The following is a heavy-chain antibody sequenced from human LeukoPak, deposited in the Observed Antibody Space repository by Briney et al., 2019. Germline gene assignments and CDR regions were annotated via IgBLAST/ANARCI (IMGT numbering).Heavy chain of an antibody. V-gene: IGHV4-34*01. D-gene: IGHD3-10*01. CDR2: INHSGST. CDR1: GGSFSGYY. Sequence: SETLSLTCAVYGGSFSGYYWSWIRQPPGKGLEWIGEINHSGSTNYNPSLKSRVTISVDTSKNQFSLKLSSVTAADTAVYYCASGEFTMVQGVIINQFDYWGQGTLVTVSS. CDR3: ASGEFTMVQGVIINQFDY. J-gene: IGHJ4*02.